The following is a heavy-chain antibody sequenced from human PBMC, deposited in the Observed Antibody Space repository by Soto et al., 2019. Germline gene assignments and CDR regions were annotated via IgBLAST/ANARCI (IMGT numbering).Heavy chain of an antibody. J-gene: IGHJ6*02. CDR1: GGTFSSYA. CDR2: IIPIFGTA. Sequence: SVKVSCKASGGTFSSYAISWVRQAPGQGLEWMGGIIPIFGTANYAQKFQGRVTITADESTSTAYMELSSLRSEDTAVYYCARSSLDHCSSTSCYHANYCYYYGMDVWGQGTTVTVSS. V-gene: IGHV1-69*13. D-gene: IGHD2-2*01. CDR3: ARSSLDHCSSTSCYHANYCYYYGMDV.